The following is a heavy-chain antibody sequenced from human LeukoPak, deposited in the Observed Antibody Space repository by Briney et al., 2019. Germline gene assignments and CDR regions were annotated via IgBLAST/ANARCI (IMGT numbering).Heavy chain of an antibody. J-gene: IGHJ5*02. CDR1: GGSISSSSYY. V-gene: IGHV4-39*01. CDR3: ERQVLMVYAVWGYNWFDP. D-gene: IGHD2-8*01. Sequence: PSETLSLTCTVSGGSISSSSYYWGWIRQPPGKGLEWIGSIYYSGSTYYNPSLKSRVTISVDTSKNQFSLKLSSVTAADTAVYYCERQVLMVYAVWGYNWFDPWGQGTLVTVSS. CDR2: IYYSGST.